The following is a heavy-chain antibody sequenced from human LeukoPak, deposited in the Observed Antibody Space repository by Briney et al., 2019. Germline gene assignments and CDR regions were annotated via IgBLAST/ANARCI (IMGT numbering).Heavy chain of an antibody. CDR3: AKEDGSGAFGI. V-gene: IGHV3-9*01. D-gene: IGHD3-10*01. J-gene: IGHJ3*02. CDR1: GFTFDDYA. Sequence: PGGSLRLSCVASGFTFDDYAMHWVRQAPGKGLEWVSGISWNSGSMGYADSVKGRFTISRDSAKNSLYLQMNSLRAEDTALYYCAKEDGSGAFGIWGQGTMVTVSS. CDR2: ISWNSGSM.